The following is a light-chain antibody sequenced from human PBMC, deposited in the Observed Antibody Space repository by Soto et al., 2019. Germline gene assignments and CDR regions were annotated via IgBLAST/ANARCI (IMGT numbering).Light chain of an antibody. J-gene: IGLJ3*02. CDR1: SSNIGSNT. Sequence: QSALTQPPSASGTPGQRVTISWSGSSSNIGSNTVNWYQQLPGTAPKLLIYSNNQRPSGVPDRFSGSKSGTSASLAISGLQSEDEADYYCAAWDDSLNGLWVFGGGTKLTVL. V-gene: IGLV1-44*01. CDR3: AAWDDSLNGLWV. CDR2: SNN.